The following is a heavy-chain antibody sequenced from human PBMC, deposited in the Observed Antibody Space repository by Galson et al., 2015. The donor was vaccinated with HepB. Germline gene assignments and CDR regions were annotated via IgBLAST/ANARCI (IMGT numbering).Heavy chain of an antibody. CDR1: GYSFTSYW. V-gene: IGHV5-51*01. CDR2: IYPGDSDT. Sequence: QSGAEVKKPGESLKISCKGSGYSFTSYWIGWVRQMPGKGLEWMGIIYPGDSDTRYSPSFQGQVTISADKSISTAYLQWSSLKASDTAMYYCARPPDKHSSDWHAFDIWGQGTMVTVSS. CDR3: ARPPDKHSSDWHAFDI. D-gene: IGHD6-19*01. J-gene: IGHJ3*02.